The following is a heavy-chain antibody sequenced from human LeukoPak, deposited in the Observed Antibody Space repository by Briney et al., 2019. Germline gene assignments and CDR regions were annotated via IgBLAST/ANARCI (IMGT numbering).Heavy chain of an antibody. J-gene: IGHJ5*02. CDR3: GREVGIVSS. CDR1: GYTFTGYY. V-gene: IGHV1-2*02. D-gene: IGHD5-12*01. CDR2: INANSSGT. Sequence: ATLKVSCTASGYTFTGYYMHWVRQAPGQGLEWMGWINANSSGTNYAQKFQGRVTMTRDASIRTAYMELSRLRSDHTAVYYCGREVGIVSSWGQGTLVTVSS.